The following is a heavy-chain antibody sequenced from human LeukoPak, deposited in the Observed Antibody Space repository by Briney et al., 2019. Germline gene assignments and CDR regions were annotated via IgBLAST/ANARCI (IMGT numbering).Heavy chain of an antibody. V-gene: IGHV1-18*01. CDR3: ARGRPHYGFDI. Sequence: ASVKVSCKASGYTFTSYDINWVRQAPGQGLEWMGWISPYNGNAKYAQKLQGRVTMTTDTSTSTAYMELRSLRSDDTAVYFCARGRPHYGFDIWGRGTMVTVSS. CDR1: GYTFTSYD. J-gene: IGHJ3*02. CDR2: ISPYNGNA. D-gene: IGHD3-16*01.